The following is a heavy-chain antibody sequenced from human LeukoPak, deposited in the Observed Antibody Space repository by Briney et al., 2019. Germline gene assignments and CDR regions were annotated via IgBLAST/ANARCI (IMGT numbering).Heavy chain of an antibody. CDR1: GFTFSSYS. J-gene: IGHJ5*02. V-gene: IGHV3-21*01. CDR3: ARYYKRGYSYGEGFDWFDP. D-gene: IGHD5-18*01. CDR2: ISSSSSYI. Sequence: AASGFTFSSYSMNWVRQAPGKGLEWVXSISSSSSYIYYADSVKGRFTISRDNAKNSLYLQMNSLRAEDTAVYYCARYYKRGYSYGEGFDWFDPWGQGTLVTVSS.